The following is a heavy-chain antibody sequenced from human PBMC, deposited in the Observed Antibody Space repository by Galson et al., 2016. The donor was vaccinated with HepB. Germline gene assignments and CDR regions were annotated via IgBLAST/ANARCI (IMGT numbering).Heavy chain of an antibody. CDR2: ISWNGGGI. V-gene: IGHV3-9*01. Sequence: SLRLSCAASGFTFDDYPMHWLRQAPGKGLEWVSGISWNGGGIGYADSVTGRFTISRDNAKHPLYLQMNSLRAEDTALYYCGKDIKPIFYGSVSSGFSLVDHCGQGTLVTVSS. J-gene: IGHJ4*02. D-gene: IGHD3-10*01. CDR1: GFTFDDYP. CDR3: GKDIKPIFYGSVSSGFSLVDH.